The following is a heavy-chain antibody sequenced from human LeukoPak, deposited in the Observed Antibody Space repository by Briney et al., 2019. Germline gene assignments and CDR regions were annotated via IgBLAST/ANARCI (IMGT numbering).Heavy chain of an antibody. CDR3: VKDQNDSSGYYYGVFDY. Sequence: GGSLRLSCSASGFTFSSYAMHWVRQAPGQGLEYVSTVSGNGRNTYHADSVKGRFTISRDNSKNTLYLQMSRLRAEDTAVYYCVKDQNDSSGYYYGVFDYWGQGTLVTVSS. J-gene: IGHJ4*02. V-gene: IGHV3-64D*09. CDR1: GFTFSSYA. CDR2: VSGNGRNT. D-gene: IGHD3-22*01.